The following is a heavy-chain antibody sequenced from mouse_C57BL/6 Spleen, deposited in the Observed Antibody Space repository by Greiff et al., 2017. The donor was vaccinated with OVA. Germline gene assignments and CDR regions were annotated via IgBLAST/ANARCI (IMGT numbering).Heavy chain of an antibody. CDR1: GFTFTDYY. CDR3: ARSPSPGAMDY. V-gene: IGHV7-3*01. Sequence: EVQRVESGGGLVQPGGSLSLSCAASGFTFTDYYMSWVRQPPGKALEWLGFIRNKANGYTTEYSASVKGRFTISRDNSQSILYLQMKALRAEDSATYYCARSPSPGAMDYWGQGTSVTVSS. CDR2: IRNKANGYTT. J-gene: IGHJ4*01. D-gene: IGHD6-2*01.